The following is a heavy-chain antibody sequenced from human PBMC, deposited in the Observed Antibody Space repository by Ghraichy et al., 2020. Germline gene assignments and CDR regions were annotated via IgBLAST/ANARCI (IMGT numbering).Heavy chain of an antibody. CDR2: IYYSGST. CDR1: GGSISSYY. D-gene: IGHD3-10*01. CDR3: AGGFGELFSDY. V-gene: IGHV4-59*07. Sequence: SDTLSLTCTVSGGSISSYYWSWIRQPPGKGLEWIGYIYYSGSTNYNPSLKSRVTISVDTSKNQFSLKLSSVTAADTAVYYCAGGFGELFSDYWGQGTLVTVSS. J-gene: IGHJ4*02.